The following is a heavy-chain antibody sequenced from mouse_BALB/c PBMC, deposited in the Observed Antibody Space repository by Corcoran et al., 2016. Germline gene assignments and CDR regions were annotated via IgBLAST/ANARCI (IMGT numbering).Heavy chain of an antibody. CDR2: ISYDGSN. CDR3: ATLLRSCDY. Sequence: VQLQESGPGLVKPSQSLSLTCSFTGYSIISSHYWNWIRQFPGNKLEWMGYISYDGSNNYNPSLKNLISITLDTSKNQFFLKLNSVTTEDTATYYCATLLRSCDYWGQGTTLTVSS. CDR1: GYSIISSHY. D-gene: IGHD1-1*01. J-gene: IGHJ2*01. V-gene: IGHV3-6*02.